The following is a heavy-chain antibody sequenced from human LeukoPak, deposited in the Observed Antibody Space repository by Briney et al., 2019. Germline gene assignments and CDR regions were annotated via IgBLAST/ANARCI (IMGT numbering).Heavy chain of an antibody. Sequence: GGSLRLSCAAFGFTFSNYAMHWVRQAPGKGLEYVSAISSNGGTTYYANSVRGRFTISRDNSKNTLYLQMNSLRAEDTAVYYCAKDPTDFDSSGQTYFDYWGQGSLVTVSS. CDR3: AKDPTDFDSSGQTYFDY. CDR1: GFTFSNYA. CDR2: ISSNGGTT. V-gene: IGHV3-64*01. J-gene: IGHJ4*02. D-gene: IGHD3-22*01.